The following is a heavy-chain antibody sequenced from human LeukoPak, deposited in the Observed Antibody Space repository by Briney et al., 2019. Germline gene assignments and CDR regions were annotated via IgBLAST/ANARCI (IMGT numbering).Heavy chain of an antibody. CDR2: IRSKAYGGTT. Sequence: GGSLRLSCTASGFTFGDYAMSWFRQAPGKGLEWVGFIRSKAYGGTTEYAASVKGRFTISRDDSKSIAYLQMNSLKTEDTAVYYCTRDSRSYSSSLFDYWGQGTLVTVSS. CDR1: GFTFGDYA. V-gene: IGHV3-49*03. D-gene: IGHD6-13*01. CDR3: TRDSRSYSSSLFDY. J-gene: IGHJ4*02.